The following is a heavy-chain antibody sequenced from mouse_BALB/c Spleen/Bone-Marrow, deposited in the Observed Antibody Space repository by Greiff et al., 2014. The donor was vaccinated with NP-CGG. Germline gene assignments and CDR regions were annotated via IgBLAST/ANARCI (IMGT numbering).Heavy chain of an antibody. J-gene: IGHJ2*01. V-gene: IGHV1-14*01. CDR3: ARRGRIAEALGY. CDR1: GYAFTSYV. CDR2: INPYNDGT. D-gene: IGHD6-1*01. Sequence: EVKLMESGPEQVKPGASVKMSCKASGYAFTSYVMHWVKQKPGQGLEWIGYINPYNDGTKYNEKFKGKATLTSDKSSSTAYMGLSSLTSEDYAVYYCARRGRIAEALGYWGQGTTLTVSS.